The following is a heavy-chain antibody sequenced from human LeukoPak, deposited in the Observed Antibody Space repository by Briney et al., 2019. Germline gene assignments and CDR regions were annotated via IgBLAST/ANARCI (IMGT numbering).Heavy chain of an antibody. CDR3: ARTYYYDTKIDY. D-gene: IGHD3-22*01. CDR1: GYTFTGYY. Sequence: ASVKVSCKASGYTFTGYYMHWVRQAPGQGLEWMGRINPNSGGTNYAQKFQGRVTMTRDTSISTAYMELSRLRSDDTAVYYCARTYYYDTKIDYWGQGTLVTVSS. V-gene: IGHV1-2*06. J-gene: IGHJ4*02. CDR2: INPNSGGT.